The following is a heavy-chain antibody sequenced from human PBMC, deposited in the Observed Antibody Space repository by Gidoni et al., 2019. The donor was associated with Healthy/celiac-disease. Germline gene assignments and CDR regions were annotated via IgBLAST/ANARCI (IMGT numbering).Heavy chain of an antibody. D-gene: IGHD3-9*01. V-gene: IGHV4-4*02. CDR1: GVSHRISKC. CDR3: ARGYDSGFWSVSRKDQIDY. CDR2: IYHSGST. J-gene: IGHJ4*02. Sequence: QVQLQESGPVLVKPSGTLSLTCAVPGVSHRISKCWCWVRHPPVKGLEWIGEIYHSGSTKYNPSLKSRVTIAVDKSKNQLYLKLSSVTAADTAVYYCARGYDSGFWSVSRKDQIDYWGQGTRGHRLL.